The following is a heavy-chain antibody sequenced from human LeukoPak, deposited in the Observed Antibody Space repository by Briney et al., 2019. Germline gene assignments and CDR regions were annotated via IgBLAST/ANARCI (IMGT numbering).Heavy chain of an antibody. CDR3: ARRVVVVTANDKSDAFDM. CDR1: GGSVSSHY. CDR2: IYYTWST. J-gene: IGHJ3*02. D-gene: IGHD2-21*02. Sequence: SETLSLTCTVSGGSVSSHYRNWIRQPPGEGLEWIGYIYYTWSTNYNPSLKSRVTISLDTSKDQFSLKLRSVTAADTAVYYCARRVVVVTANDKSDAFDMWGQGTVVTVSS. V-gene: IGHV4-59*02.